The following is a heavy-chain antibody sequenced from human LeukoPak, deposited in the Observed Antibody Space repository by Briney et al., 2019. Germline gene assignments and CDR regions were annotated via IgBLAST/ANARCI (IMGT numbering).Heavy chain of an antibody. Sequence: PSETLSLTCTVSGGSINNYYLSWILQPPGKGLEWIGYIYYTGSTNYNPSLSSRATISLDTSKSQASLRLTSMTAADTAVYYCARGGSNWALSWGQGTLVTVSS. CDR1: GGSINNYY. CDR2: IYYTGST. V-gene: IGHV4-59*13. J-gene: IGHJ5*02. D-gene: IGHD7-27*01. CDR3: ARGGSNWALS.